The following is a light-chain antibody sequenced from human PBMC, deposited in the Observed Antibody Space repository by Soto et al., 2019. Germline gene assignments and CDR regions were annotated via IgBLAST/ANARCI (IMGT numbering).Light chain of an antibody. J-gene: IGKJ4*01. CDR2: GAS. Sequence: EIVMTQCPATLSVSPGERATLSCRASRNINRKLAWYQQKPGQAPRLLISGASTRATGIPARFSGSGSGTEFSLTLCSMQSEDFAVYYCQPYYDCAPLIFGGGNKVEIK. CDR1: RNINRK. CDR3: QPYYDCAPLI. V-gene: IGKV3-15*01.